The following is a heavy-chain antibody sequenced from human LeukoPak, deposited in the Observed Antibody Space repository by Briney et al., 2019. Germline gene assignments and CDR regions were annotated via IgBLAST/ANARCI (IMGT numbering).Heavy chain of an antibody. Sequence: PGGSLRLSCAASGFTFSSYGMHWVRQAPGKGLEWVALISYDGSNKYYADSVKGRFTISRDNSKNTLYLQMNSLRAEDTAVYYCARQAYCGGDCYSYYFDYWGQGTLVTVSS. D-gene: IGHD2-21*02. CDR3: ARQAYCGGDCYSYYFDY. J-gene: IGHJ4*02. CDR2: ISYDGSNK. V-gene: IGHV3-30*03. CDR1: GFTFSSYG.